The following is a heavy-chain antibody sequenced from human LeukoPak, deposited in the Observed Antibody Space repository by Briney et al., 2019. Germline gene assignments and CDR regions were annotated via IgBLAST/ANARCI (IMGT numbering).Heavy chain of an antibody. J-gene: IGHJ4*02. V-gene: IGHV3-9*01. CDR3: AKDTSNWFFDY. CDR2: ISWNSGSI. Sequence: GGSLRLSCAASGFTFTNHPMHWVRQAPGKGLEWVSGISWNSGSIGYADSVKGRFTISRDNAKNSLYLQMNSLRAEDTALYYCAKDTSNWFFDYWGQGTLVTVSS. D-gene: IGHD6-13*01. CDR1: GFTFTNHP.